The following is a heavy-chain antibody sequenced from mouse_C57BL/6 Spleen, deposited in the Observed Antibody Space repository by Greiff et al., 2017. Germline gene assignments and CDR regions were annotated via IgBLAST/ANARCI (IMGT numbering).Heavy chain of an antibody. Sequence: EVMLVESGGGLVQPGGSMKLSCVASGFTFSNYWMNWVRQSPEKGLEWVAQIRFKSDNYASHYAVSVKGRFTISRDDSKSSVYLQMNNLRAEDTGRYYCTGADYCGSSYGDRYFGVWGTGATVTVAS. D-gene: IGHD1-1*01. CDR1: GFTFSNYW. CDR3: TGADYCGSSYGDRYFGV. V-gene: IGHV6-3*01. CDR2: IRFKSDNYAS. J-gene: IGHJ1*03.